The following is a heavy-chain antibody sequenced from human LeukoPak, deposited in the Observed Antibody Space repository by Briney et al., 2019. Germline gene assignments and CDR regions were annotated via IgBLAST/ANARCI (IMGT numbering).Heavy chain of an antibody. CDR1: GFTFSTYS. D-gene: IGHD5-24*01. CDR2: ISDSSTYI. Sequence: GGSLRLSCAASGFTFSTYSMNWFRQPPGQGLEWVSAISDSSTYIFYADSVKGRFTISRDNAKNSLYLQMNSLSAEDTAVYYCAPRRDGYNYFQYWGQGTLVTVSS. CDR3: APRRDGYNYFQY. V-gene: IGHV3-21*01. J-gene: IGHJ4*02.